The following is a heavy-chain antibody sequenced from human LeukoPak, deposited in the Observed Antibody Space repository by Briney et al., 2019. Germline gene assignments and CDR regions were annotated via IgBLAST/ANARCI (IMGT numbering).Heavy chain of an antibody. J-gene: IGHJ4*02. CDR3: ARVLSEAYYYGSGSYNDY. V-gene: IGHV4-39*07. CDR2: IYYSGST. CDR1: GGSISSSSYY. Sequence: PSETLSLTCTVSGGSISSSSYYWGWIRQPPGKGLEWIGSIYYSGSTYYNPSLKSRVTISVDTSKNQFSLKLSSVTAADTAVYYCARVLSEAYYYGSGSYNDYWGQGTLVTVSS. D-gene: IGHD3-10*01.